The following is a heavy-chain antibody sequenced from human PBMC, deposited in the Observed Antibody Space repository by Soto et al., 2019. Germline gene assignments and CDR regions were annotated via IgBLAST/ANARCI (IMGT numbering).Heavy chain of an antibody. Sequence: PSETLSLTCTVSGGSLSSYYWSWIRQPPGKGLEWIGYIYYSGSTNYNPSLKSRVTISVDTSKNQFSLKLSSVTAADTAVYYCARLGDFDACDIWGQGTMVTVSS. D-gene: IGHD2-21*02. V-gene: IGHV4-59*01. CDR3: ARLGDFDACDI. J-gene: IGHJ3*02. CDR1: GGSLSSYY. CDR2: IYYSGST.